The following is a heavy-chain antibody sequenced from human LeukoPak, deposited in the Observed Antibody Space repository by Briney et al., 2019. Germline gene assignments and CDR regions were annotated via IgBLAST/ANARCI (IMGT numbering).Heavy chain of an antibody. J-gene: IGHJ5*02. CDR3: AREGKSSSSWRDNWFDP. V-gene: IGHV1-18*01. D-gene: IGHD6-13*01. CDR1: GYTFSSHG. CDR2: ISAYTGRT. Sequence: GASVKVSCKASGYTFSSHGISWVRQAPGQGLEWMGWISAYTGRTDSAQKFQGRVTMTRNTSISTAYMELSSLRSEDTAVYYCAREGKSSSSWRDNWFDPWGQGTLVTVSS.